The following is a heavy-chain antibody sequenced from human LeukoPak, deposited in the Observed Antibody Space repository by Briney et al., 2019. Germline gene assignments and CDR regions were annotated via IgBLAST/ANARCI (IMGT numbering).Heavy chain of an antibody. CDR2: ISAYNGNT. CDR3: ARGYYDSSGYTY. D-gene: IGHD3-22*01. Sequence: ASVTVSCKSSGYTFTSYGLSWVRQAPGQGLERMGWISAYNGNTNYAQKLQGRVTMTTDTYKRTAYLELRSLRSDDTAVYYCARGYYDSSGYTYWGQGTLVTVSS. CDR1: GYTFTSYG. J-gene: IGHJ4*02. V-gene: IGHV1-18*01.